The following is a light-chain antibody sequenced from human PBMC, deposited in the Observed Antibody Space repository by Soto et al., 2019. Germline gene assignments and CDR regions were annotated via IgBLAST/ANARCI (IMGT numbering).Light chain of an antibody. V-gene: IGKV3-11*01. Sequence: EIVLTQSPDTLSLSPGERATLSCRASQSVSGYLGWYQQKPGQAPRLLIYDASNRAYGVPARFRGSGSGTNFTLTIASLEPDDFAVYYCQQYASSPGTFGQGTKVEIK. CDR2: DAS. CDR1: QSVSGY. CDR3: QQYASSPGT. J-gene: IGKJ1*01.